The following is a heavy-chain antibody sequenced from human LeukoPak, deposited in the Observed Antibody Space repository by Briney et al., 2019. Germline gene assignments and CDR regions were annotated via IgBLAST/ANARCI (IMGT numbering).Heavy chain of an antibody. CDR3: AREVYAGNGFDP. CDR2: ISGNGDST. CDR1: GSTFSTCA. Sequence: GGSLRLSCAASGSTFSTCAMHWVRQAPGKGLEYVAAISGNGDSTYYANSVKGRFTISRDNSKNTLYLQMGSLRPEDMAVYYCAREVYAGNGFDPWGQGTLVTVSS. J-gene: IGHJ5*02. V-gene: IGHV3-64*01. D-gene: IGHD2-8*01.